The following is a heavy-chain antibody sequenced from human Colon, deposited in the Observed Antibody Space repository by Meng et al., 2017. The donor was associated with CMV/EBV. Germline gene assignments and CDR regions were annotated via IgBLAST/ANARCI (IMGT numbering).Heavy chain of an antibody. V-gene: IGHV1-8*03. J-gene: IGHJ5*02. CDR3: ARGIAARRGGNWFDP. CDR1: GYTFTSYD. D-gene: IGHD6-6*01. CDR2: MNPNSGNT. Sequence: SGYTFTSYDINWVRQATGQGLEWMGWMNPNSGNTGYAQKFQGRVTITRNTSISTAYMELSSLRSEDTAVYYCARGIAARRGGNWFDPWGQGTLVTVSS.